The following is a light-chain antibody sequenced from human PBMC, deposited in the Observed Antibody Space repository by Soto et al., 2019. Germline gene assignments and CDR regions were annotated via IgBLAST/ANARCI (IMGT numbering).Light chain of an antibody. J-gene: IGLJ1*01. CDR3: YSYAGSSTYV. CDR1: SSDVGTYNL. CDR2: EVN. V-gene: IGLV2-23*02. Sequence: QSVLTKAASVAGSPGQSITISCTGTSSDVGTYNLVSWYQQLPDKAPKLIIHEVNKRPSGVSTRFSGSKSGNTAYLTISGLQADDDADYHCYSYAGSSTYVFGTGTKVTVL.